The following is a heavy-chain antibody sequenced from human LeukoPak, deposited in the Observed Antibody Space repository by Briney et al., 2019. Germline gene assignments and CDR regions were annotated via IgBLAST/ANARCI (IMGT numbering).Heavy chain of an antibody. J-gene: IGHJ5*02. CDR1: GYTFTSYG. CDR3: ARDYSRDGWCWFDP. V-gene: IGHV1-18*01. D-gene: IGHD6-19*01. CDR2: ISAYNGNT. Sequence: ASVKVSCKASGYTFTSYGISWVRQAPGQGLEWMGWISAYNGNTNYAQKLQGRVTMTTDTSTSTAYMELRSLRSEDTAVYYCARDYSRDGWCWFDPWGQGTLVTVSS.